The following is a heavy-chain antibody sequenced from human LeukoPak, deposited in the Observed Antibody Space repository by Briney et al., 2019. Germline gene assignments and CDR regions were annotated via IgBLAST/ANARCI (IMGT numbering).Heavy chain of an antibody. D-gene: IGHD2-15*01. CDR3: AGGPYCSGGSCYSASVRYYYYMDV. J-gene: IGHJ6*03. CDR1: GYTFTSYY. V-gene: IGHV1-46*01. Sequence: AASVKVSCKASGYTFTSYYMHWVRQAPGQWLEWMGIINPSGGSTSYAQKFQGRVTMTRDTSTSTVYMELSSLRSEDTAVYYCAGGPYCSGGSCYSASVRYYYYMDVWGKGTTVTVSS. CDR2: INPSGGST.